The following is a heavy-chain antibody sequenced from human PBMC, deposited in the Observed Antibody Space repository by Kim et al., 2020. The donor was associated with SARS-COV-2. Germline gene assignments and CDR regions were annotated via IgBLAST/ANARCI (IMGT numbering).Heavy chain of an antibody. CDR1: GGSISSFY. Sequence: SETLSLTCAVSGGSISSFYWTWVRQPSGRGLEWIGRIYTSGNTNYNPSLKSRATMSVDTSKNQFSLRLSSVTAADTAVYYYASGSSWYRGFDYWGLGTLV. V-gene: IGHV4-4*07. CDR3: ASGSSWYRGFDY. D-gene: IGHD6-13*01. CDR2: IYTSGNT. J-gene: IGHJ4*02.